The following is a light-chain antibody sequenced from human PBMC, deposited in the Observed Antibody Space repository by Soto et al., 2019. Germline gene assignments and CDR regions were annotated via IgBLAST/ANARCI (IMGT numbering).Light chain of an antibody. CDR2: KAS. V-gene: IGKV1-5*03. Sequence: DIQMTQSPSTLSASVGDRVTITCRASQIISTWLAWYQQKPGKAPNLLIYKASRLASGVPSRFSGSGSGTEFTLTISSLQPDDFAPYYCQQYDSWPLTFGGGTKVEIK. CDR1: QIISTW. J-gene: IGKJ4*01. CDR3: QQYDSWPLT.